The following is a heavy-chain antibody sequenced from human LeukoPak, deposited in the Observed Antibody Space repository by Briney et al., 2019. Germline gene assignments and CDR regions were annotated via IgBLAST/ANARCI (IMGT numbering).Heavy chain of an antibody. CDR1: GYTFTSYG. CDR2: ISAYNGNT. D-gene: IGHD3-3*01. J-gene: IGHJ4*02. Sequence: GASVKVSCKASGYTFTSYGISWVRQAPGQGLEWMGWISAYNGNTNYAQKLQGRVTMTTDTSTSTAYMELRSLRSDDTAVYYCARDSGQGFLEWLLPDYWGQGTLVTVSS. V-gene: IGHV1-18*01. CDR3: ARDSGQGFLEWLLPDY.